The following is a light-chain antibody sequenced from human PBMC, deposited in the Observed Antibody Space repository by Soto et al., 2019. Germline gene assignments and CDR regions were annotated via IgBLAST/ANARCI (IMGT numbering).Light chain of an antibody. Sequence: EIVLSQSPGTLSLSPGERATLSCRASQSVSTRSLAWYQQKPGQAPRLLISGASSRAADIPDRFSGSGSGTEFTLTISRLEPEDFAMYYCQQYGSSRWTFAQGTKVDIK. CDR3: QQYGSSRWT. V-gene: IGKV3-20*01. CDR1: QSVSTRS. CDR2: GAS. J-gene: IGKJ1*01.